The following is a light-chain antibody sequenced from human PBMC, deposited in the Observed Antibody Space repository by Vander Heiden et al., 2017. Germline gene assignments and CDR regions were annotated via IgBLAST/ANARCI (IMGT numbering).Light chain of an antibody. CDR3: LLYYGAEGV. V-gene: IGLV7-43*01. CDR2: GVS. Sequence: TVVTQEPSLTVSPGGTVPLTCSSSTGAVTRCSDSNWFQQKPGQAPRALIYGVSNKHSWTPARFSGSLLGGKAALTLSDVQPEDEADYYCLLYYGAEGVFGGGTKLTVL. J-gene: IGLJ3*02. CDR1: TGAVTRCSD.